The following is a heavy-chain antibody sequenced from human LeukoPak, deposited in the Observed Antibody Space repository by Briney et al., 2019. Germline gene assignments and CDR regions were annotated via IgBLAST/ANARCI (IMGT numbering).Heavy chain of an antibody. CDR2: IKQDGSDK. Sequence: GGSLRLSCAASGISFSSYWMSWVRQAPGKGLEWVANIKQDGSDKNYVDSVKGRFTISRDNAKNALYLQMNSLRAEDTDVYYCASAWGMDVWGQGTTVTVSS. V-gene: IGHV3-7*01. CDR3: ASAWGMDV. J-gene: IGHJ6*02. CDR1: GISFSSYW.